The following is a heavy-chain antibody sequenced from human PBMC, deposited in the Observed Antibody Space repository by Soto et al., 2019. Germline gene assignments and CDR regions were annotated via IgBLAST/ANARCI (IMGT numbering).Heavy chain of an antibody. V-gene: IGHV4-59*03. CDR2: IYPNGRT. Sequence: QVHLQESGPGLVKPSETLSLTCAVSSASLDSDNWSWIRQPPGKGLEWIGYIYPNGRTNYNPSLRGLVSISIDKSKTLFSLMLYSVFAADAAVYFCASMSGLVEISPFFDHLGQGTLVTVSS. CDR1: SASLDSDN. D-gene: IGHD3-16*02. CDR3: ASMSGLVEISPFFDH. J-gene: IGHJ4*02.